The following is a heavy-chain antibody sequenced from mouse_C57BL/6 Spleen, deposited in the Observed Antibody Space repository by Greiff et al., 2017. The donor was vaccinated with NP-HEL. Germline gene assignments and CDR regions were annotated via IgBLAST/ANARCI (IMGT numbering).Heavy chain of an antibody. D-gene: IGHD1-1*01. CDR3: ARRPFITTVWGGAMDY. J-gene: IGHJ4*01. Sequence: EVKLMESGGGLVKPGGSLKLSCAASGFTFSDYGMHWVRQAPEKGLEWVAYISSGSSTIYYADTVKGRFTISRDNAKNTLFLQMTSLRSEDTAMYYCARRPFITTVWGGAMDYWGQGTSVTVSS. CDR1: GFTFSDYG. CDR2: ISSGSSTI. V-gene: IGHV5-17*01.